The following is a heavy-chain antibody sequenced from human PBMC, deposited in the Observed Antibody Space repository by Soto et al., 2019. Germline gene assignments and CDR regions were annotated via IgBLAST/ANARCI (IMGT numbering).Heavy chain of an antibody. V-gene: IGHV3-74*01. CDR1: GLTFSSYW. CDR3: ARASGSNIHLDY. Sequence: PGGSLRLSCAASGLTFSSYWMHWARKAPGKGLVWVSRINTDGSSTTYADSVKGRFTISRDNTKNTLYLQMNSLRVEDTAVYYCARASGSNIHLDYWGQGT. J-gene: IGHJ4*02. D-gene: IGHD1-26*01. CDR2: INTDGSST.